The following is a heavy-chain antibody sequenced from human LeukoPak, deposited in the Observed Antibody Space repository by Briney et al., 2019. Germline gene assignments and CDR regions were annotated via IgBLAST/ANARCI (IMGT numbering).Heavy chain of an antibody. CDR3: ARDLSMVIGAFDI. CDR1: GFTVSSNY. D-gene: IGHD5-18*01. Sequence: GGSLRLSCAASGFTVSSNYMSWVRQAPGKGLEWVSVIYSGGSTYYADSVKGRFTISRDNSKNTLYLQMNSLRAEDTAVYYCARDLSMVIGAFDIWGQGTMVTVSS. V-gene: IGHV3-66*01. CDR2: IYSGGST. J-gene: IGHJ3*02.